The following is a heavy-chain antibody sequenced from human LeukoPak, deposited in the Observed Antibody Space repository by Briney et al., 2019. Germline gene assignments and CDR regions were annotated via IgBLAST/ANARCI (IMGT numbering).Heavy chain of an antibody. V-gene: IGHV1-2*02. D-gene: IGHD3-10*01. CDR1: GYTFTGYY. CDR2: INPNSGGT. Sequence: ASVKVSCKASGYTFTGYYMHWVRQAPGQGLEWMGWINPNSGGTNYAQKLQGRVTMTTDTSTSTAYMELRSLRSDDTAVHYCASGLLWFGETFDYWGQGTLVTVSS. CDR3: ASGLLWFGETFDY. J-gene: IGHJ4*02.